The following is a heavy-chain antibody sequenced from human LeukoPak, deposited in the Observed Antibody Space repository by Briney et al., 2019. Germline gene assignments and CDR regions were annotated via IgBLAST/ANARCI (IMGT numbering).Heavy chain of an antibody. J-gene: IGHJ6*02. CDR2: ISGSGGST. V-gene: IGHV3-23*01. D-gene: IGHD3-10*01. Sequence: GGSLRLSCAASGFTFSSYAMSWVRQAPGKGLEWVSAISGSGGSTYYADSVKGRFTISRDNSKNTLYLQMNSLRAEDTAVYYCAKRAITMVRGVRYYYGMDVWGQGTTVTVSS. CDR3: AKRAITMVRGVRYYYGMDV. CDR1: GFTFSSYA.